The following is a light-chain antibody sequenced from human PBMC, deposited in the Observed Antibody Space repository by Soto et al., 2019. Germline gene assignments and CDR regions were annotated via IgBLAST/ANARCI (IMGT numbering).Light chain of an antibody. CDR3: QQYDCWAPYT. V-gene: IGKV3-15*01. Sequence: EIVMTQSPATLSVSPGERATLSCRASQSVSSNLAWYQQKPGQPPRLLIYGASTRATGIPARFSGSGSGTEFTLTIDSLQSEDCAVYYCQQYDCWAPYTFGQGTKLEIK. J-gene: IGKJ2*01. CDR2: GAS. CDR1: QSVSSN.